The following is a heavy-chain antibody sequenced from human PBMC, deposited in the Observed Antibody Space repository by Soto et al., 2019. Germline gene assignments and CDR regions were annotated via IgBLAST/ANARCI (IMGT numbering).Heavy chain of an antibody. Sequence: SETLSLTCTVSGGSISSSSYYWGWIRQPPGKGLEWIGSIYYSGSTYYNPSLKSRVTISVDTSKNQFSLKLSSVTAADTAVYYCVRAVSYDFWSGYYRSLSNWGQGTLVTVSS. CDR2: IYYSGST. D-gene: IGHD3-3*01. CDR1: GGSISSSSYY. CDR3: VRAVSYDFWSGYYRSLSN. V-gene: IGHV4-39*01. J-gene: IGHJ4*02.